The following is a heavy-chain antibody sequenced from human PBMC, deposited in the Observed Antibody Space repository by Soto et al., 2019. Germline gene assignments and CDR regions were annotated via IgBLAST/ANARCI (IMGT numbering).Heavy chain of an antibody. V-gene: IGHV3-74*01. Sequence: GGSLRLSCVASGFTFRNYWMHWVRHAPGKGLVWVSRINSDGSGTRYADSVKGRFTISRDNAKNTLYLQMNSLRAEDTAVYYCARDRYQEDSWFDPWGQGTLVTVSS. J-gene: IGHJ5*02. CDR1: GFTFRNYW. D-gene: IGHD2-2*01. CDR2: INSDGSGT. CDR3: ARDRYQEDSWFDP.